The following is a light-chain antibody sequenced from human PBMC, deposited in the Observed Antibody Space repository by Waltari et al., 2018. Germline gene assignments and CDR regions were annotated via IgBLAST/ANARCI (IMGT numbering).Light chain of an antibody. CDR3: QQYGTSSALT. V-gene: IGKV3-20*01. Sequence: EIVLTQSPGTLSLSPGESATLSCRASQTIIANYLAWCQQKPGQAPRLLIYGASNRATGIPDRFSGSGSGTDFTLTISRLEPEDYAVYHCQQYGTSSALTFGGGTKVEIK. CDR1: QTIIANY. J-gene: IGKJ4*01. CDR2: GAS.